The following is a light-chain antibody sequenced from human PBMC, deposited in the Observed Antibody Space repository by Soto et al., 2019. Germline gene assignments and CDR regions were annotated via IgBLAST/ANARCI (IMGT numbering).Light chain of an antibody. V-gene: IGKV1-13*02. CDR2: DAS. CDR1: QGISSA. Sequence: AIQLTQSPSSLSASVGDRVTITCRASQGISSALAWYQQKPGKTPKLLIYDASSLESGVPSRFSGSGSGTDFTLPISSLQPEDFATYSCQQFNSYPRDFGQGTRLEIK. CDR3: QQFNSYPRD. J-gene: IGKJ5*01.